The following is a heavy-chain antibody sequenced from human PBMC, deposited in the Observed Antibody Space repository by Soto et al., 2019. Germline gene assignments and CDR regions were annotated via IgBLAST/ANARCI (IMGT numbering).Heavy chain of an antibody. V-gene: IGHV4-31*03. Sequence: SGTLSLTCTVSGGSIISGGYYWSWIRQHPGKGLEWIVYIYYSGSTYYNPSLKRRVTISVDTSNNQSSLNLRSVTSADTAVDYCARRSIGLTTGRWFDPWGQGTLVTVSS. CDR2: IYYSGST. J-gene: IGHJ5*02. CDR3: ARRSIGLTTGRWFDP. CDR1: GGSIISGGYY. D-gene: IGHD4-17*01.